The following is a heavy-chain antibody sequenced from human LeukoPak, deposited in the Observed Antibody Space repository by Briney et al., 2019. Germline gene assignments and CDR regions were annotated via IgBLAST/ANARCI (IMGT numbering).Heavy chain of an antibody. V-gene: IGHV3-9*03. CDR3: AKDSRPHIAAAGAFDY. J-gene: IGHJ4*02. Sequence: PGRSLRLSCAASGFTFDDYAMHWVRQAPGKGLEWVSGISWNSGSIGYADSVKGRFTISRDNAKNSLYLQMNSLRAEDMALYYCAKDSRPHIAAAGAFDYWGQGTPVTVSS. D-gene: IGHD6-13*01. CDR1: GFTFDDYA. CDR2: ISWNSGSI.